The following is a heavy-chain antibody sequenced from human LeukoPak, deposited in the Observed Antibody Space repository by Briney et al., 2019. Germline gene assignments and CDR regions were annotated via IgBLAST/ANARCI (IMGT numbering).Heavy chain of an antibody. Sequence: PGGSLRLSCAASGFTFSSYAMSWVRQAPGKGLEWVSVISVSGGSTYYADSVKGRFTISRDNSKNTLYLQMNSLRAEDTAVYYCAKDRAYYASGSYIEYWGQGTLVTVSS. V-gene: IGHV3-23*01. J-gene: IGHJ4*02. CDR1: GFTFSSYA. D-gene: IGHD3-10*01. CDR2: ISVSGGST. CDR3: AKDRAYYASGSYIEY.